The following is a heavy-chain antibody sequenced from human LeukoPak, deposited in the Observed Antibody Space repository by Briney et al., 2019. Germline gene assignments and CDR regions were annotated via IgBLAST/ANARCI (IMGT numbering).Heavy chain of an antibody. D-gene: IGHD3-3*01. CDR3: ARVDRNYYDFWSGYSGNIDY. V-gene: IGHV1-2*02. CDR2: INPNSGGT. J-gene: IGHJ4*02. CDR1: GYTFTGYY. Sequence: RASVKVSCKASGYTFTGYYMHWVRQAPGQGLEWMGWINPNSGGTNYAQKFQGRVTMTRDTSISTAYMELSRLRSDDTAVYYCARVDRNYYDFWSGYSGNIDYWGQGTLVTVSS.